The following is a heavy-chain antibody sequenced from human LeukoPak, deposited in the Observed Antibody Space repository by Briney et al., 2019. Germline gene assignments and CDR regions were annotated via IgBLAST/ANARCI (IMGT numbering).Heavy chain of an antibody. J-gene: IGHJ4*02. Sequence: GGSLRLSCEASGFTFRDYYMSWIRQAPGKGLEWVSHISSSSTYTNHADSVKGRFTISRDNAKSSLYLQMNSLRAEDTAVYYCAREGSYYDSGGYFAEIDYWGQGTLVTVSS. V-gene: IGHV3-11*06. CDR3: AREGSYYDSGGYFAEIDY. D-gene: IGHD3-22*01. CDR1: GFTFRDYY. CDR2: ISSSSTYT.